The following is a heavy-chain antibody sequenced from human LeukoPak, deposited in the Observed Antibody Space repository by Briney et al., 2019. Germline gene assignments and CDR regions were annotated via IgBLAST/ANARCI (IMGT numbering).Heavy chain of an antibody. V-gene: IGHV3-74*01. Sequence: GGSLRLSCAASEFTFSSYWMHWVRQAPGKGLVWVSRISGDGRSTSYADSVKGRFTISRDNAKNTMYLQMSSLRPEDTAVYYCARDFGVIRRSWGQGTLVSVSS. CDR2: ISGDGRST. CDR1: EFTFSSYW. CDR3: ARDFGVIRRS. D-gene: IGHD3-3*01. J-gene: IGHJ5*02.